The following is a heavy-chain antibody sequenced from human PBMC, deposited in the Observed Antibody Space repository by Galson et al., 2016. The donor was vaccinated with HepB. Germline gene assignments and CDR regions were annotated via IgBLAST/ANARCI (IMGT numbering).Heavy chain of an antibody. J-gene: IGHJ6*02. V-gene: IGHV1-58*01. Sequence: SVKVSCKASGFTFTTSGFQWVRQARGQRLEWIGWIVVGSGKTNYAQRFEERVLIARDMSTSTVYMELISLRSEDTAVYYCAAVPFSSSDDYYFYYGKDVWGQGTTVTVTS. CDR2: IVVGSGKT. D-gene: IGHD6-13*01. CDR1: GFTFTTSG. CDR3: AAVPFSSSDDYYFYYGKDV.